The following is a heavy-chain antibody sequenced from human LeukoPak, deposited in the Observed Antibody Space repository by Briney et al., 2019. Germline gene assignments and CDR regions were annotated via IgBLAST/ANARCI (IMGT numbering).Heavy chain of an antibody. CDR2: IYWNDDK. D-gene: IGHD1-26*01. J-gene: IGHJ5*02. Sequence: SGPTLVNPTQTLTLTCTFSGFSLSTSGVGVGWIRQPPGKALEWLALIYWNDDKRYSPSLKSRLTITKDTSKNQVVLTMTNMDPVDTATYYCAHNESLDLVGAITHWFDPWGQGTLVTVSS. CDR1: GFSLSTSGVG. CDR3: AHNESLDLVGAITHWFDP. V-gene: IGHV2-5*01.